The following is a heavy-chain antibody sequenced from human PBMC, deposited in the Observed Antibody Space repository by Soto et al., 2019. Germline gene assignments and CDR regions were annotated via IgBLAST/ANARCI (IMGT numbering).Heavy chain of an antibody. CDR1: GYTFTSYA. CDR2: INAGNGNT. D-gene: IGHD3-22*01. Sequence: ASVKVSCKASGYTFTSYAMHWVRQAPGQRLEWMGWINAGNGNTKYSQKFQGRVTITRDTSASTAYMELSSLRSEDTAVYYCARERDYYDSSGLGYWGQGTLVTVSS. J-gene: IGHJ4*02. V-gene: IGHV1-3*01. CDR3: ARERDYYDSSGLGY.